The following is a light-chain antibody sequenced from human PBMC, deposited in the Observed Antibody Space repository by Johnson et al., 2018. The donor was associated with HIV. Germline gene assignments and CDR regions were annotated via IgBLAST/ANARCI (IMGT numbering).Light chain of an antibody. V-gene: IGLV1-51*02. CDR2: ENN. CDR1: SSNIGNNY. J-gene: IGLJ1*01. Sequence: HSVLTQPPSVSAAPGQKVTISCSGSSSNIGNNYVSWYQQLPGTAPKLLIYENNKRPSGIPDRFSGSKSGTSATLGITGLQTGDEADYYCGTWDTSLNAFVLGTGTEVTVL. CDR3: GTWDTSLNAFV.